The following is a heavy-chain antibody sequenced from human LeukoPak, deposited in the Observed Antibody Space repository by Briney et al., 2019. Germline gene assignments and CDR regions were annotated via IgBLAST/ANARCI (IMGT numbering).Heavy chain of an antibody. V-gene: IGHV3-11*04. CDR2: ITSGGGFK. CDR3: ARVRPGSSGSYYRTS. Sequence: TGGSLRPSCVGAGFPFSDFHMSWIRQAPGKGLEWVSYITSGGGFKYYADSVKGRFSISRDDSKNSVFLQMNSLRVEDTAVYYCARVRPGSSGSYYRTSWGQGTLATVSS. CDR1: GFPFSDFH. J-gene: IGHJ4*02. D-gene: IGHD3-22*01.